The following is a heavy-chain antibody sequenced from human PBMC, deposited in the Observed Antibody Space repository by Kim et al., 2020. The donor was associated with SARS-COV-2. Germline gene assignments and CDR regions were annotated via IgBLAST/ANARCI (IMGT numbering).Heavy chain of an antibody. Sequence: GGSLRLSCAASGFTFDDYAMHWVRQAPGKGLEWVPGISWNSGSIGYADSVKGRFTISRDNAKNSLYLQMNSLRAEDTALYYCAKDSASRAAAGSQYYYYYGMDVWGQGTTVTVSS. V-gene: IGHV3-9*01. D-gene: IGHD6-13*01. CDR1: GFTFDDYA. CDR3: AKDSASRAAAGSQYYYYYGMDV. CDR2: ISWNSGSI. J-gene: IGHJ6*02.